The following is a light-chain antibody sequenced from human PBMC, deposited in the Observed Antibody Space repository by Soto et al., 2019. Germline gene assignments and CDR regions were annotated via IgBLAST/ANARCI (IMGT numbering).Light chain of an antibody. CDR3: HQYYNYKPLT. CDR2: DAS. CDR1: HSISSW. J-gene: IGKJ4*01. V-gene: IGKV1-5*01. Sequence: ILMTHSPSTLSASLGDRVTITFRAIHSISSWLAWYQQKPVKSPKLLIFDASSLESGTPSRFSGRSPWPQFPPTITGLQPDDSATHYCHQYYNYKPLTFGGGTKVDIK.